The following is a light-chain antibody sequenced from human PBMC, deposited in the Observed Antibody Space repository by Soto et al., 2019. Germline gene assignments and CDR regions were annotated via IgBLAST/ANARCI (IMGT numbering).Light chain of an antibody. CDR1: QSVRSSY. Sequence: IVLTQSPGTLSLSPGERATLSCRASQSVRSSYLAWYQQKPGQAPRLLIYGASSRATGIPDRFSGSGSGTDFTLTISRLEPEDFAVYYCQQYGSPLTFGGGNKVEIK. V-gene: IGKV3-20*01. J-gene: IGKJ4*01. CDR2: GAS. CDR3: QQYGSPLT.